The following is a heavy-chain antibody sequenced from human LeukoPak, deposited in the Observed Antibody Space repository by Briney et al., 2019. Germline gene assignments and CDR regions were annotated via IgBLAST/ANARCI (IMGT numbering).Heavy chain of an antibody. V-gene: IGHV4-38-2*01. D-gene: IGHD6-19*01. CDR1: GYSISSGYY. CDR3: ARVPPNSSGWYKVGGNWFDP. Sequence: SETPSLTCAVSGYSISSGYYWGWIRQPPGKGLEWIGSIYHSGSTYYNPSLKSRVTISVDTSKNQFSLKLSSVTAADTAVYYCARVPPNSSGWYKVGGNWFDPWGQGTLVTVSS. J-gene: IGHJ5*02. CDR2: IYHSGST.